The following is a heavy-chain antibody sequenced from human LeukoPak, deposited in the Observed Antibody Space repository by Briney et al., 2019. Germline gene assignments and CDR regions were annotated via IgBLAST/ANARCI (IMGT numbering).Heavy chain of an antibody. V-gene: IGHV4-59*01. CDR1: GGSINSYY. CDR3: ARRRDGYNLADAFDI. Sequence: PSETLSLTCTVSGGSINSYYWSWIRQPPGKGLEWIGYIYYSGSTNYNPSLKSRVTISVDTSKNQFSLKLSSVTAADTAVYYCARRRDGYNLADAFDIWGQGTMVTVSS. D-gene: IGHD5-24*01. J-gene: IGHJ3*02. CDR2: IYYSGST.